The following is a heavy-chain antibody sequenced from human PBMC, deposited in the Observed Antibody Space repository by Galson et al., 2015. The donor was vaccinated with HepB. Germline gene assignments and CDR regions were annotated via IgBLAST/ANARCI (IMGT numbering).Heavy chain of an antibody. CDR2: IYYSGST. J-gene: IGHJ6*02. CDR3: ARPLDTAMGMDV. V-gene: IGHV4-39*01. D-gene: IGHD5-18*01. CDR1: GGSISSSSYY. Sequence: ETLSLTCTVSGGSISSSSYYWGWIRQPPGKGLEWIGSIYYSGSTYYNPSLKSRVTISVDTSKNQFSLKLSSVTAADTAVYYCARPLDTAMGMDVWGQGTTVTVSS.